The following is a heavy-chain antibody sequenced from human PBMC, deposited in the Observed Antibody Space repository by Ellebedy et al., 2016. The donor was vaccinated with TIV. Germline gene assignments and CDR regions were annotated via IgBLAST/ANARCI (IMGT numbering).Heavy chain of an antibody. CDR3: TRETNPPPGALAGTGFDC. V-gene: IGHV3-30*02. CDR2: KRFDGRNE. Sequence: PGGSLRLSCVASGFSLNTYGMHWVRQAPGKGLEWVAFKRFDGRNEYNGDSVKGRFIISRDFSKNTLYLQMNRLRSEDTGIYYCTRETNPPPGALAGTGFDCWGQGTLVIVSS. D-gene: IGHD6-19*01. J-gene: IGHJ4*02. CDR1: GFSLNTYG.